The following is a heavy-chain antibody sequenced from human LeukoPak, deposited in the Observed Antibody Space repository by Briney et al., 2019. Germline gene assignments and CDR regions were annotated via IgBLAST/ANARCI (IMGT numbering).Heavy chain of an antibody. J-gene: IGHJ4*02. V-gene: IGHV3-23*01. CDR3: ARRPGSPDY. CDR2: ISGSGANT. Sequence: GGSLRLSCAASGFTFSSYAMSWVRQAPGKGLEWVSAISGSGANTHYADSVKGRFTISRDNAKNSLYLQMNSLRAEDTAVYYCARRPGSPDYWGQGTLVTVSS. D-gene: IGHD3-10*01. CDR1: GFTFSSYA.